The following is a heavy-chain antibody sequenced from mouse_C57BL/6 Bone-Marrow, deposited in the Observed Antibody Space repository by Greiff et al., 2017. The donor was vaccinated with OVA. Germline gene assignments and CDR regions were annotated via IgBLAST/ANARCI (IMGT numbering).Heavy chain of an antibody. CDR1: GYTFTSYG. D-gene: IGHD3-1*01. Sequence: VQLQQSGAELARPGASVKLSCKASGYTFTSYGISWVKQRTGQGLEWIGEIYPRSGNNYYNEKFDGKATRTADKSSSTAYMELRSLTSEDSAVYFCARPRISDYAMDYWGQGTSVTVSS. V-gene: IGHV1-81*01. CDR3: ARPRISDYAMDY. J-gene: IGHJ4*01. CDR2: IYPRSGNN.